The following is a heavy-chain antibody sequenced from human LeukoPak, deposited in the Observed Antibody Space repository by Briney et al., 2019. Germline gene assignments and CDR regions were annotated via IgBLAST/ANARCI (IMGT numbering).Heavy chain of an antibody. D-gene: IGHD3-22*01. Sequence: GGSLRLSCAASGFTFSNYWMSWVRQAPGKGLEWVANIKQDGNEKNYADSVKGRFTISRDNAKNSLYLQMYSLRAEDTAVYFCARDPDYYDSSGYHMEALDYWGQGTLVTVSS. J-gene: IGHJ4*02. CDR2: IKQDGNEK. CDR3: ARDPDYYDSSGYHMEALDY. V-gene: IGHV3-7*01. CDR1: GFTFSNYW.